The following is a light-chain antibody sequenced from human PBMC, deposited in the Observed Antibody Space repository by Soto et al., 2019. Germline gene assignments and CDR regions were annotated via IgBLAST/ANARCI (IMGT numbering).Light chain of an antibody. V-gene: IGKV3-20*01. CDR1: QSVRSNF. Sequence: EIVLTQSPGTLSLSTGERATLSCRASQSVRSNFLAWYQQRPGQAPRLLIYGASSRATDIPDRFSGSGSGTDFTLIISRLEPEDCAVYYCQQYGSALQTFGQGTKVDIK. CDR2: GAS. CDR3: QQYGSALQT. J-gene: IGKJ1*01.